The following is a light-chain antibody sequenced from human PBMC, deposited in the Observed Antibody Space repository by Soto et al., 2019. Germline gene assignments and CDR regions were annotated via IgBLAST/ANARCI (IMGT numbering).Light chain of an antibody. V-gene: IGKV2-28*01. CDR1: QSLLHSNGYNY. CDR2: LGS. CDR3: MQALQTPL. Sequence: DIVMTQSPLSLPVTPGEPASISCRSSQSLLHSNGYNYLDWYLQKPGQSPQLLIYLGSNRASGVPDRFSGSGSGTDFTLNISRVEAEDVGVSYCMQALQTPLFGGGTKVEIK. J-gene: IGKJ4*01.